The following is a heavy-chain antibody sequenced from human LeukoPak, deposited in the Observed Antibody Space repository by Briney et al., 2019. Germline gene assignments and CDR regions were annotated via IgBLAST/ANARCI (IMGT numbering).Heavy chain of an antibody. CDR3: ARHPVVSIAARYFDY. CDR2: IYHSGST. D-gene: IGHD6-6*01. V-gene: IGHV4-38-2*02. J-gene: IGHJ4*02. Sequence: SETLSLTCIVSGYSIHSGYYWGWVRQPPGKGLEWIGSIYHSGSTYYNPSLKSRVTISVDTSKNQFSLKLSSVTAADTAVYYCARHPVVSIAARYFDYWGQGTLVTVSS. CDR1: GYSIHSGYY.